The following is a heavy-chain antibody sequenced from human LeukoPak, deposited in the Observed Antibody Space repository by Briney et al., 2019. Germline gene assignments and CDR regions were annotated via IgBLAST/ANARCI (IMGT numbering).Heavy chain of an antibody. CDR3: ARVYGGGSYLFDP. CDR2: IYYSGGT. CDR1: GGSISSYY. Sequence: PSETLSLTCTVSGGSISSYYWSWIRQPPGKGLEWIGYIYYSGGTNYNPSLKSRVTISVDTSKNQFSLKLSSVTAADTAVYYCARVYGGGSYLFDPWGQGTLVTVSS. V-gene: IGHV4-59*01. D-gene: IGHD1-26*01. J-gene: IGHJ5*02.